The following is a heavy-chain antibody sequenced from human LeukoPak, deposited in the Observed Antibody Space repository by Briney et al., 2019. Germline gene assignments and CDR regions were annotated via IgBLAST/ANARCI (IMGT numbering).Heavy chain of an antibody. V-gene: IGHV1-2*02. D-gene: IGHD2-2*01. CDR1: GYTFTDYY. Sequence: ASLKVSCEASGYTFTDYYMHWVRQAPGQGLEWMGWINPNSGGTNNAQKFHGKVTMPRDTSISTAYMELSRLRSDDTAVYYCARGHFPPDIVVVPAATNWLDPWGQGTLVTVSS. CDR2: INPNSGGT. CDR3: ARGHFPPDIVVVPAATNWLDP. J-gene: IGHJ5*02.